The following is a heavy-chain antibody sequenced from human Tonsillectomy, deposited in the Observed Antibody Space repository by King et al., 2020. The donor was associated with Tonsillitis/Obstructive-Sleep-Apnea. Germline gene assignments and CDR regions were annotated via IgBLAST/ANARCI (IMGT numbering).Heavy chain of an antibody. CDR1: GYTFTGYY. V-gene: IGHV1-2*06. Sequence: QLVQSGAEVKKPGASVKVSCKASGYTFTGYYMHWVRQAPGQGLEWMGRINPNSGGINYAQKFQGRVTMTRDTSISTAYMELSRLRSDDTAVYYCARDDPAAYYFDYWGQGTLVTVSS. J-gene: IGHJ4*02. D-gene: IGHD2-2*01. CDR3: ARDDPAAYYFDY. CDR2: INPNSGGI.